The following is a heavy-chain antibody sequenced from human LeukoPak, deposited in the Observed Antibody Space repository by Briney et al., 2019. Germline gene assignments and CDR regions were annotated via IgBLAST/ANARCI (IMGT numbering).Heavy chain of an antibody. CDR1: GGTFSSYA. CDR2: IIPILGIA. D-gene: IGHD6-19*01. Sequence: SVKVSCKASGGTFSSYAISWVRQAPGQGLEWMGRIIPILGIANYAQKFQGRVTITADKSTSTAYMELSSLRSEDTAVYYCARGLEYSSGWYPGYYYYGMDVWGQGTTVTVSS. V-gene: IGHV1-69*04. CDR3: ARGLEYSSGWYPGYYYYGMDV. J-gene: IGHJ6*02.